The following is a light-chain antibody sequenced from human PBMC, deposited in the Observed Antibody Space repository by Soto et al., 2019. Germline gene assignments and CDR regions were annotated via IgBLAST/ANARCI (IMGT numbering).Light chain of an antibody. Sequence: MTQSPSTLSASEGDRVTITCRASQSVSSKLAWYQQKPGKAPKLLIYKASSLQSGVPSRFSGSGSGTEFTLTISSLQPDDVATYYCQQYNTYWTFGQGTKVDIK. CDR2: KAS. V-gene: IGKV1-5*03. CDR1: QSVSSK. CDR3: QQYNTYWT. J-gene: IGKJ1*01.